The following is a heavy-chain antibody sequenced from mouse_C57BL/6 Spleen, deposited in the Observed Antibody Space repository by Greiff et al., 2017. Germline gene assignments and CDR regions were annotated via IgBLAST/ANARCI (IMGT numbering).Heavy chain of an antibody. J-gene: IGHJ2*01. CDR3: ARYYYGSSDY. Sequence: QVQLKEPGAELVKPGASVKMSCKASGYTFTSYWITWVKQRPGQGLEWIGDIYPGSGSTNYNEKFKSKATLTVDTSSSTAYMQLSSLTSEDSAVYYCARYYYGSSDYWGQGTTLTVSS. D-gene: IGHD1-1*01. CDR1: GYTFTSYW. V-gene: IGHV1-55*01. CDR2: IYPGSGST.